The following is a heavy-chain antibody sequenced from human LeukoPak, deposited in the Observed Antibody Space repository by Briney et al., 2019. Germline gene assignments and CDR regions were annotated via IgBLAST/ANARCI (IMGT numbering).Heavy chain of an antibody. CDR2: IYYSGST. J-gene: IGHJ6*02. V-gene: IGHV4-31*03. CDR1: GGSISSGGYY. CDR3: ARLIRATNGMDV. Sequence: SPSETLSLTCTVSGGSISSGGYYWSWIRQHPGKGLEWIGYIYYSGSTHYNPSLKSRVTISVDRSKNQFSLKLSSVTAADTAVYYCARLIRATNGMDVWGQGTTVTVSS. D-gene: IGHD1-26*01.